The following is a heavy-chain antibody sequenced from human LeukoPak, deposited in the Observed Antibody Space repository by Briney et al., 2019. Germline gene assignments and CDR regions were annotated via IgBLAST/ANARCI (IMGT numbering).Heavy chain of an antibody. J-gene: IGHJ6*02. Sequence: PGGSLRLSCAASGFTFSSYWMHWVRQAPGKGRVWVSRINSDGSSTSYADSVKGRFTISRDNAKNTLYLQMNSLRAEDTAVYYCASGTPYYDFWSGSIGLPWYYYYGMDVWGQGTTVTVSS. D-gene: IGHD3-3*01. CDR1: GFTFSSYW. V-gene: IGHV3-74*01. CDR3: ASGTPYYDFWSGSIGLPWYYYYGMDV. CDR2: INSDGSST.